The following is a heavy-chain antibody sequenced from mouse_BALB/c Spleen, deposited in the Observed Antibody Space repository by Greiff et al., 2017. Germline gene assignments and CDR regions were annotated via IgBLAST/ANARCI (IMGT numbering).Heavy chain of an antibody. CDR3: ARSGGNYWYFDV. CDR1: GFNIKDTY. CDR2: IDPANGNT. D-gene: IGHD2-1*01. Sequence: VQLKESGAELVKPGASVKLSCTASGFNIKDTYMHWVKQRPEQGLEWIGRIDPANGNTKYDPKFPGKATITADTSSNTAYLQLSSLTSEDTAVYYCARSGGNYWYFDVWGAGTTVTVAS. J-gene: IGHJ1*01. V-gene: IGHV14-3*02.